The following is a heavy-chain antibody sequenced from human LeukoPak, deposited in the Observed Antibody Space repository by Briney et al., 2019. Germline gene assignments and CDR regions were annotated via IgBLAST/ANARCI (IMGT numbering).Heavy chain of an antibody. CDR2: IWYDGSNK. Sequence: GGPLRLSCAASGFTFSSYGMHWVRQAPGKGLEWVAVIWYDGSNKYYADSVKGRFTISRDNSKNTLYLQMNSLRAEDTAVYYCARDTRGYCSSTSCSYFDYWGQGTLVTVSS. D-gene: IGHD2-2*01. CDR3: ARDTRGYCSSTSCSYFDY. CDR1: GFTFSSYG. V-gene: IGHV3-33*01. J-gene: IGHJ4*02.